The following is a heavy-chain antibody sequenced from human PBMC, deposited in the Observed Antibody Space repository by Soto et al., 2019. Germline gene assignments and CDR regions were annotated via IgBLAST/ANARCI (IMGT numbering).Heavy chain of an antibody. D-gene: IGHD4-17*01. CDR3: ARCHRGLRCHLDS. J-gene: IGHJ4*02. CDR2: IYYTGNT. CDR1: GDSIRSGGYY. Sequence: PSETLSLTCTVSGDSIRSGGYYWSWIRQHPGKGLEWIGYIYYTGNTYYNPSLKSRLTISLDTSKNQFSLNLRSVTAADTAVYFCARCHRGLRCHLDSWGQGTLVTVSS. V-gene: IGHV4-31*03.